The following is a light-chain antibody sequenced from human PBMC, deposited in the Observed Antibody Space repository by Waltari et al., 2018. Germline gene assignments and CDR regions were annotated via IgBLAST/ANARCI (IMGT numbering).Light chain of an antibody. Sequence: DIQMTQSPSSLSASVGDRVTITCRASQSITTFLNWYQQRPGKAPKLLIYASSSLQSGVPSRFSGSGSGTDFTLTISRLQPEDFATYYCQQSYSTPSFGGGTKVEI. J-gene: IGKJ4*01. CDR1: QSITTF. V-gene: IGKV1-39*01. CDR2: ASS. CDR3: QQSYSTPS.